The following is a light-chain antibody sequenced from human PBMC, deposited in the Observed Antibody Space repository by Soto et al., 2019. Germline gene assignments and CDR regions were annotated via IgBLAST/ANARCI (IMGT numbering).Light chain of an antibody. J-gene: IGKJ4*01. V-gene: IGKV1-27*01. CDR3: QTYNSAPLT. CDR2: AAS. Sequence: DIQMTQSPSSLSASLGDRVTITCRASQGIGVYLAWFQQKPGKVPTLLIYAASALQSGVPSRFSGSGSVTDFTLTIRSLQPEDIATYYCQTYNSAPLTFGGGTRVEIK. CDR1: QGIGVY.